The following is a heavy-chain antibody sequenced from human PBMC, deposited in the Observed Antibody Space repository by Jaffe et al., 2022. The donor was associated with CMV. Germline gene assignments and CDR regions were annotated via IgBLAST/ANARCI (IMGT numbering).Heavy chain of an antibody. CDR3: ASRGTVTTYAFDY. Sequence: EVQLVESGGGLVQPGGSLRLSCAASGFTVSSNYMSWVRQAPGKGLEWVSVIYSGGSTYYADSVKGRFTISRDNSKNTLYLQMNSLRAEDTAVYYCASRGTVTTYAFDYWGQGTLVTVSS. V-gene: IGHV3-66*01. CDR1: GFTVSSNY. D-gene: IGHD4-17*01. CDR2: IYSGGST. J-gene: IGHJ4*02.